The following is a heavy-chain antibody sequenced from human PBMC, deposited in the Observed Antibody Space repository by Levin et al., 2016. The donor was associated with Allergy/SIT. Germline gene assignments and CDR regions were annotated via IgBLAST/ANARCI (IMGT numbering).Heavy chain of an antibody. D-gene: IGHD3-16*01. Sequence: WIRQPPGKGLEWIGYLHYSGSTNYNPSLRSRVTMSLETSKNQFSLNLKSVTAADTAVYYCARSQGSWGTWFDPWGQGVLVTVSS. V-gene: IGHV4-59*01. CDR2: LHYSGST. J-gene: IGHJ5*02. CDR3: ARSQGSWGTWFDP.